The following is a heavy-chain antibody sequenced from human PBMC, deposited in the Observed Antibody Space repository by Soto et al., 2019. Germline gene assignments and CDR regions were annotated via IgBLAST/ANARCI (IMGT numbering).Heavy chain of an antibody. D-gene: IGHD1-1*01. Sequence: QVHLVQSGAEVKKPGASVKVSFKSSGYSFTSYGITWVRQAPGQGLEWMGWISAHNGNTNYAQKLQGRVTVTRDTSTSTAYMELRSLRSDDTAVYYCARGRYGDYWGQGALVTVSS. CDR1: GYSFTSYG. CDR3: ARGRYGDY. J-gene: IGHJ4*02. CDR2: ISAHNGNT. V-gene: IGHV1-18*01.